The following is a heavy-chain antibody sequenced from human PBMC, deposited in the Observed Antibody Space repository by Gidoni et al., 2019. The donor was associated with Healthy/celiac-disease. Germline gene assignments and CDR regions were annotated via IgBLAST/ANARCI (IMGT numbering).Heavy chain of an antibody. CDR1: GFTFDAYG. V-gene: IGHV3-20*04. J-gene: IGHJ4*02. CDR3: ARGQGYSSGWYYFDY. Sequence: EVQLVESGGGVVRPGGSLRLSCAASGFTFDAYGMSWVRQAPGKGLEWVSGINWNGGSTGYADAVKGRFTISRDNAKNSLYLQMNSLRAEDTALYYCARGQGYSSGWYYFDYWGQGTLVTVSS. CDR2: INWNGGST. D-gene: IGHD6-19*01.